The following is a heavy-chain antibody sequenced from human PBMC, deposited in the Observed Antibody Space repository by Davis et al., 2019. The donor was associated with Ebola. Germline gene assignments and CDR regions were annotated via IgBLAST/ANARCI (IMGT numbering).Heavy chain of an antibody. CDR1: GYTFKNSA. J-gene: IGHJ4*02. Sequence: AASVKVSCKASGYTFKNSAISWVRQAPGQGLEWMGWISAYNGNTAYAQILQGRVAMTIDTSTNTLYMELRSLRSDDAAMYYCVRSNSWYGDYWGRGTLVTVSS. CDR3: VRSNSWYGDY. D-gene: IGHD6-13*01. CDR2: ISAYNGNT. V-gene: IGHV1-18*01.